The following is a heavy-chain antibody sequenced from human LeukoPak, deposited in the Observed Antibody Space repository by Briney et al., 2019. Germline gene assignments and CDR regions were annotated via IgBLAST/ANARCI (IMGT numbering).Heavy chain of an antibody. CDR2: ISYDGSNK. V-gene: IGHV3-30*18. J-gene: IGHJ6*02. CDR1: GITFSSYG. CDR3: AKDRITIFGEVDV. D-gene: IGHD3-3*01. Sequence: GGSLRLSCAASGITFSSYGMHWVRQAPGKGLEWVAVISYDGSNKYYADSVKGRFTISRDNSKNTLYLQMNSLRAEDTAVYYCAKDRITIFGEVDVWGQGTTVTVSS.